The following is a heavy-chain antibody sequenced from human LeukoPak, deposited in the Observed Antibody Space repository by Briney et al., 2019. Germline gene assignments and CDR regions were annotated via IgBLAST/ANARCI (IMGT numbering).Heavy chain of an antibody. J-gene: IGHJ6*03. V-gene: IGHV3-30-3*01. Sequence: PGGSLRLSCAASGFTFSSYAMHWVRQAPGKGLEWVAVISYDGSNKYYADSVKGRFTISRDNSKNTLYLQMNSLRAEDTAVYYCASLSLNYDFWSGYYMDVWGKGTTVTVSS. CDR2: ISYDGSNK. CDR1: GFTFSSYA. D-gene: IGHD3-3*01. CDR3: ASLSLNYDFWSGYYMDV.